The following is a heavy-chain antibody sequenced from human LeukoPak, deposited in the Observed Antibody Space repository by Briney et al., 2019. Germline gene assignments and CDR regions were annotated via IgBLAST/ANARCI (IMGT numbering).Heavy chain of an antibody. J-gene: IGHJ4*02. D-gene: IGHD3-22*01. CDR3: ARRGYYDSSGYDY. CDR2: ISGRSTDI. V-gene: IGHV3-21*01. Sequence: KTSETLSLTCTVSGGSISSYYWSWIRQPPGKGLEWVSSISGRSTDIYYADSVKGRFTISRDNAKNSLYLQINSLRAEDTAIYYCARRGYYDSSGYDYWGQGTLVTVSS. CDR1: GGSISSYY.